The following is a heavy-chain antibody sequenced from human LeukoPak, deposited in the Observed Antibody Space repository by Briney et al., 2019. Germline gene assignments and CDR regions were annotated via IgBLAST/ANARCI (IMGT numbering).Heavy chain of an antibody. V-gene: IGHV3-15*01. CDR1: GFTFGDYA. CDR2: IKSKTDGRTT. J-gene: IGHJ6*03. D-gene: IGHD2-2*01. CDR3: TTGTSNYYYYMDV. Sequence: GGSLRLSCTASGFTFGDYAMSWVRQAPGKGLEWVGRIKSKTDGRTTDYAAPVKGRFTISRDDSKNTLYLQMNSLKTEDTAVYYCTTGTSNYYYYMDVWGKGTTVTVSS.